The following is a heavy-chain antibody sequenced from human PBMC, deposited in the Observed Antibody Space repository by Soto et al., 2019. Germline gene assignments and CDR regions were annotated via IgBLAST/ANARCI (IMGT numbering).Heavy chain of an antibody. J-gene: IGHJ4*02. CDR3: TTVTTVHYYFDS. D-gene: IGHD4-17*01. CDR1: GLTFSDRY. V-gene: IGHV3-72*01. Sequence: PGGSLSPPCAASGLTFSDRYMDWVRRAPGKGLEWVGRIRIKTNRYTTEYPATAKAPSIISREDSTNSLYLPMSSPKTQDRIVDYCTTVTTVHYYFDSGGQGTRVTSPQ. CDR2: IRIKTNRYTT.